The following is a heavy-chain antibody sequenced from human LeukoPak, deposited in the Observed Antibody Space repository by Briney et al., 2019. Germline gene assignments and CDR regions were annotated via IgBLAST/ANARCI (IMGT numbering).Heavy chain of an antibody. CDR3: AKSAYYDSSGFYREYYFDY. Sequence: GGSLKLSCAASRFTLSNYAMSWVRQAPGKGLEWVSTISGSGGSTYYADSVKGRFTISRDNSKNTLHLQMNSLRAEDTAVYYCAKSAYYDSSGFYREYYFDYWGQGTLVTVSS. CDR2: ISGSGGST. CDR1: RFTLSNYA. V-gene: IGHV3-23*01. J-gene: IGHJ4*02. D-gene: IGHD3-22*01.